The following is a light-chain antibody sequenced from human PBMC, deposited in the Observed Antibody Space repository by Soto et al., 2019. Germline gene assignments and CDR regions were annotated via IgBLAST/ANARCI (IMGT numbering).Light chain of an antibody. CDR1: TGAVTSGNY. J-gene: IGLJ3*02. Sequence: QAVVTQEPSLTVSPGGTVTLTCASSTGAVTSGNYASWFQQKPGQAPRTLIYTTDSKHSWTPARFSGSLLGDKAALTLSGALPEDEAEYYCLLYYGGAQLVSGGGTKLTVL. CDR3: LLYYGGAQLV. CDR2: TTD. V-gene: IGLV7-43*01.